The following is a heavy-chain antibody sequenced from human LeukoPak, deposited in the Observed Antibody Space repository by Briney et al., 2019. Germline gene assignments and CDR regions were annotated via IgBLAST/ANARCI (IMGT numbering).Heavy chain of an antibody. Sequence: ASVKVSCKASGYTFTGYYMHWVRQAPGQGLEWMGWINPNSGGTNYAQKFQGRVTMTRDTPISTAYMELSRLRSDDTAVYYCAREGCSSTSCYPYNWFDPWGQGTLVTVSS. J-gene: IGHJ5*02. D-gene: IGHD2-2*01. CDR1: GYTFTGYY. CDR3: AREGCSSTSCYPYNWFDP. V-gene: IGHV1-2*02. CDR2: INPNSGGT.